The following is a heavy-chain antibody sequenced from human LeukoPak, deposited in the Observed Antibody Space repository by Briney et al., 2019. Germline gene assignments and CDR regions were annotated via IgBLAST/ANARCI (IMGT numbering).Heavy chain of an antibody. Sequence: GGSLRLSCAASGFPFSIYWMTWVRQTPGKGLEWVANIKHDGSDAYYADSVSGRLTVSRDNAKNSLYPQMNSLRAEDTAVYYCVKGGWVHILDHWGQGALVTVSP. CDR2: IKHDGSDA. V-gene: IGHV3-7*01. CDR1: GFPFSIYW. J-gene: IGHJ4*02. D-gene: IGHD2-21*01. CDR3: VKGGWVHILDH.